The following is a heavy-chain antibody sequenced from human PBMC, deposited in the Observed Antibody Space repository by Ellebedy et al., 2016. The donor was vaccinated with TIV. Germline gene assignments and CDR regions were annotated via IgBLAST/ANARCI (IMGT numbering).Heavy chain of an antibody. CDR1: GFTVSNNY. V-gene: IGHV3-7*01. D-gene: IGHD6-25*01. J-gene: IGHJ4*02. CDR3: ARENGYYFDY. Sequence: GESLKISCAASGFTVSNNYMNWVRQAPGKGLEWVASMRQDGREEYFVDSVKGRFTISRDNTKNSLYLQMNSLRAEDTAVYFCARENGYYFDYWGQGTLVIVSS. CDR2: MRQDGREE.